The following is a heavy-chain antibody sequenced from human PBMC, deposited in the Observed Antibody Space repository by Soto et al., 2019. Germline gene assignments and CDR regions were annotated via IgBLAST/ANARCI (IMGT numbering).Heavy chain of an antibody. CDR2: IYYSAST. Sequence: SETLSLTCTVSGGSISSYYWSWIRQPPGKGLEWIGYIYYSASTNYSPSLKSRVTISVDTSKNQFSLNLSSVTVADTAVHYCARLADTAMFSWGQGTRVTVAS. D-gene: IGHD5-18*01. CDR1: GGSISSYY. J-gene: IGHJ5*02. V-gene: IGHV4-59*08. CDR3: ARLADTAMFS.